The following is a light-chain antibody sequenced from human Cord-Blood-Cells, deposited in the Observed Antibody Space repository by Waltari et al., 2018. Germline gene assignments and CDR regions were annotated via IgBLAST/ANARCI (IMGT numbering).Light chain of an antibody. V-gene: IGLV2-23*01. CDR2: EGS. J-gene: IGLJ3*02. Sequence: QSALTQPASVSGSPGQSITISCTGTSSDVGSYNLVSWYQQHPGKAPKLMIYEGSKRPSGVSNRFSRSKAGNTASRTISGLQAEDEADDYCCSYAGSSTWVFGGGTKLTVL. CDR1: SSDVGSYNL. CDR3: CSYAGSSTWV.